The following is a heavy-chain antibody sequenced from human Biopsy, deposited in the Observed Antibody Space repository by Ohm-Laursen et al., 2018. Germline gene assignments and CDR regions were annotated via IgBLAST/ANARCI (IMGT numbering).Heavy chain of an antibody. CDR1: GGSISSDY. J-gene: IGHJ4*02. CDR2: IYYSGST. CDR3: ARRGSGGRSFDY. V-gene: IGHV4-59*08. D-gene: IGHD6-19*01. Sequence: TLSLTCTVSGGSISSDYWSWIRQTPGKGLEWIGYIYYSGSTNYNPSLKSRGTISADTSKNQFSLKLGSVTVADTAVFYCARRGSGGRSFDYWGQGSLVTVSS.